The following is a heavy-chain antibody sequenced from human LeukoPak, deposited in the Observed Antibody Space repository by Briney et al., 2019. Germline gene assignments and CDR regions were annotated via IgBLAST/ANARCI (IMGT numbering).Heavy chain of an antibody. Sequence: ESSETLSLTCSVSGRSISSYYWSWMRQPAGKGLEWIGRVYSSGSTIYNPSLKSRVTISVDTSKNQFSLKLSSVTAADTAVYYCTSGSYSFYYMDVWGKGTTVTVSS. CDR2: VYSSGST. CDR3: TSGSYSFYYMDV. V-gene: IGHV4-4*07. J-gene: IGHJ6*03. CDR1: GRSISSYY. D-gene: IGHD1-26*01.